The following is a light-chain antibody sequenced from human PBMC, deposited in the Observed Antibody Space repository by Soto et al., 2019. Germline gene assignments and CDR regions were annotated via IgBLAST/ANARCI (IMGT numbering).Light chain of an antibody. Sequence: SYELTQPPSVSVAPGTTARITCGGNNIGSKSVHWYQQKPGQAPVLVIYYDSDRPSGIPERFSGSNSGNTATLTISRVEPGDEADYYCQVWDSSSDHYVFGTGTKLTVL. CDR3: QVWDSSSDHYV. J-gene: IGLJ1*01. V-gene: IGLV3-21*04. CDR1: NIGSKS. CDR2: YDS.